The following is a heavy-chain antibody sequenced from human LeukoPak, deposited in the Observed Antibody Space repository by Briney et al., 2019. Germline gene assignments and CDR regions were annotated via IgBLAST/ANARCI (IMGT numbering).Heavy chain of an antibody. CDR3: ARKTDHQTGGDY. D-gene: IGHD1-1*01. Sequence: GGSLRLSCAASGFSFSAYAMSWVRQAPGEGLEWVSLIYSGGSTSYADSVKGRFTISRDNSKNTLYLQMNSLRAEDTAVYYCARKTDHQTGGDYWGQGTLVTVSS. CDR2: IYSGGST. CDR1: GFSFSAYA. J-gene: IGHJ4*02. V-gene: IGHV3-66*01.